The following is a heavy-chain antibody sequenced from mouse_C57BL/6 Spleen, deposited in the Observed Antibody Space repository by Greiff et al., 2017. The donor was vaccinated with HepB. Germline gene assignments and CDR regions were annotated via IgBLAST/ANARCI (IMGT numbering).Heavy chain of an antibody. CDR3: ARKIETAQAPFDY. J-gene: IGHJ2*01. V-gene: IGHV1-54*01. D-gene: IGHD3-2*02. CDR2: INPGSGGT. CDR1: GYAFTNYL. Sequence: QVQLQQSGAELVRPGTSVKVSCKASGYAFTNYLIEWVKQRPGQGLEWIGVINPGSGGTNYSEKFKGKATLTADKSSSTAYMQLSSLTSEDSAVYFCARKIETAQAPFDYWGQGTTLTVSS.